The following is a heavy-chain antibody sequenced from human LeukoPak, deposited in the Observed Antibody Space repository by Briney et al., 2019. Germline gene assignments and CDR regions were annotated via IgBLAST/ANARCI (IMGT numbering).Heavy chain of an antibody. CDR3: ARDEYSSSSGAYYFDY. Sequence: GGSLRLSCAASGFTFSSYEMNWVRQAPGKGLEWVSYISSSGSTIYYADSVKGRFTISRDNAKNSLYLQMNSLRAEDTAVYYCARDEYSSSSGAYYFDYWGQGTLVTVSS. CDR2: ISSSGSTI. D-gene: IGHD6-6*01. CDR1: GFTFSSYE. J-gene: IGHJ4*02. V-gene: IGHV3-48*03.